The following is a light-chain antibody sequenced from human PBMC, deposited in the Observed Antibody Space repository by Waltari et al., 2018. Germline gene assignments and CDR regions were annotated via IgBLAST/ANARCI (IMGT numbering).Light chain of an antibody. CDR3: QQYYTTPLT. V-gene: IGKV4-1*01. Sequence: DIVMTQSPDSLAVSLGERATINCKSSQSILYTTTNNNYLAWYQQKAGQPPKLLIYWASNRQTGFPARFSGRGSGTDFTLTISSLQAEDVAVYYCQQYYTTPLTFGGGTRVEI. J-gene: IGKJ4*01. CDR1: QSILYTTTNNNY. CDR2: WAS.